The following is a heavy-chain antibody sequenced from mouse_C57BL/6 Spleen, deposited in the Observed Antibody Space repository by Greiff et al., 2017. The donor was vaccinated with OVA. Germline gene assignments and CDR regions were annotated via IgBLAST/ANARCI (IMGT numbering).Heavy chain of an antibody. CDR1: GYTFTSYW. D-gene: IGHD2-3*01. J-gene: IGHJ4*01. V-gene: IGHV1-61*01. Sequence: VQLKQPGAELVRPGSSVKLSCKASGYTFTSYWMDWVKQRPGQGLEWIGNIYPSDSETHYNQKFKDKATLTVDKSSSTAYMQLSSLTSEDSTVYYCARWLLQGYAMDYWGQGTSVTVSS. CDR2: IYPSDSET. CDR3: ARWLLQGYAMDY.